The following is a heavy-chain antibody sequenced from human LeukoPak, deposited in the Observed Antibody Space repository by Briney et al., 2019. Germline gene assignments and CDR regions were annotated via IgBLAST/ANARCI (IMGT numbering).Heavy chain of an antibody. CDR3: VREHYNYYMDV. CDR2: IKWNVGSS. J-gene: IGHJ6*03. V-gene: IGHV3-20*04. CDR1: GFTFDDYG. Sequence: GGSLTLFCAAAGFTFDDYGMRWVRHAPGKWLGCVSGIKWNVGSSDYADSVKGRFTISRDNGKNSLYLQMNSLRAEDTALYYCVREHYNYYMDVWGKGTTVTVSS.